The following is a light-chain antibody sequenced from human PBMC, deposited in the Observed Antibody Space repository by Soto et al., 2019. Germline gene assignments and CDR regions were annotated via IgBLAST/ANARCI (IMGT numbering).Light chain of an antibody. CDR2: SDN. CDR3: ATWDDTLNGRV. CDR1: SSNIGSNS. J-gene: IGLJ3*02. V-gene: IGLV1-44*01. Sequence: VLTQPPSPSGTPGPPVNISCSGSSSNIGSNSVNWYHQVAGTAPKLLIHSDNQRPSGVPDRFSGSKSGTSASLAISGLQSGDEADYYCATWDDTLNGRVYGGGTKVTVL.